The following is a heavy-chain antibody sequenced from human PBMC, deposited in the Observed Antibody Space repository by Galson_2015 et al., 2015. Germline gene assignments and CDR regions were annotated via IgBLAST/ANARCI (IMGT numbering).Heavy chain of an antibody. V-gene: IGHV5-51*03. J-gene: IGHJ4*02. D-gene: IGHD3-10*01. Sequence: QSGAEVKKPGESLKISCKGSGYNFASYWIGWVRQMPGEGLEWMGIIYPGDSDTRYSPSFQGQVTISADKSISTAYLQWSSLKASDTAMYYCARREDYYGSGSPFDFWGQGTLVTVSS. CDR1: GYNFASYW. CDR3: ARREDYYGSGSPFDF. CDR2: IYPGDSDT.